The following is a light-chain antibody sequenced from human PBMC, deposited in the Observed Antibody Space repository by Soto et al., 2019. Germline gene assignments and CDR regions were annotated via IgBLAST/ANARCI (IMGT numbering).Light chain of an antibody. CDR3: CSYGGSRDV. V-gene: IGLV2-23*02. CDR1: SSDVGSHNL. J-gene: IGLJ7*01. Sequence: QSALTQPASVSGSPGQSITISCTGTSSDVGSHNLVSWYQQHPGQAPKLMIYEVSKRPLGVSAPFSAPKSGNSASLTISAIQPEVEADNYCCSYGGSRDVFGGGTQLTV. CDR2: EVS.